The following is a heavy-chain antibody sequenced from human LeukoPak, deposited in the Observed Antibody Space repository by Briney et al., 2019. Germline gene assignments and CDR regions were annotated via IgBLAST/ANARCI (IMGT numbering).Heavy chain of an antibody. CDR1: GGSISSGGYY. Sequence: SQTLSLTCTVSGGSISSGGYYWSWIRQHPGKGLEWIGYIYYSGSTNYNPSLKSRVTISVDTSKNQFSLKLSSVTAADTAVYYCARHTPGGDPLRFLSPWGQGTLVTVSS. J-gene: IGHJ4*02. D-gene: IGHD3-3*01. CDR2: IYYSGST. CDR3: ARHTPGGDPLRFLSP. V-gene: IGHV4-31*03.